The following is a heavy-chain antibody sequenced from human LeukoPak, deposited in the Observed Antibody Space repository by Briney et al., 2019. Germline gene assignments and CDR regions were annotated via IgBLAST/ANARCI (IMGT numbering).Heavy chain of an antibody. CDR3: AKDPGWSYYDSSGYSLDY. Sequence: GGSLRLSCAASGFTISNYGMHWVRQAPGKGLEWVSFIRFDGSNKYYADSVKGRFTISRDNSKNTLYLQMNSLRAEDTAVYYCAKDPGWSYYDSSGYSLDYWGQGTLVTVSS. V-gene: IGHV3-30*02. CDR1: GFTISNYG. D-gene: IGHD3-22*01. J-gene: IGHJ4*02. CDR2: IRFDGSNK.